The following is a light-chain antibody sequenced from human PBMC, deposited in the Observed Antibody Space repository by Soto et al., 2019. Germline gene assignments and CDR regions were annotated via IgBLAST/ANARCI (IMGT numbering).Light chain of an antibody. V-gene: IGLV1-40*01. Sequence: QSVLTQPPSVSGAPGQRITISCTGSSSNIGAGYDVRWYRQLPGTAPKLLIFADTKRPSGVPDRFSGSKSGTSASLAITGLQAEDEADYYCQSYDSSLSGLYVFGTGTKVTVL. CDR2: ADT. CDR3: QSYDSSLSGLYV. J-gene: IGLJ1*01. CDR1: SSNIGAGYD.